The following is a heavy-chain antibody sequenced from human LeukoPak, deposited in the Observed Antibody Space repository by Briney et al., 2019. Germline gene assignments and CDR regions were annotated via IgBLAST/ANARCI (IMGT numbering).Heavy chain of an antibody. CDR3: ERDYVSWKYQLPQERGDAFYI. J-gene: IGHJ3*02. V-gene: IGHV4-31*03. CDR2: INYSGST. Sequence: PSQTLCLTCTVSGGSISSGGYYWSWIRQHPGKGLEWIGYINYSGSTYYNPSIESRVTISVNTSKNQFSLKLSSVTAADTAVYCCERDYVSWKYQLPQERGDAFYIWGQGKMVTVSS. CDR1: GGSISSGGYY. D-gene: IGHD2-2*01.